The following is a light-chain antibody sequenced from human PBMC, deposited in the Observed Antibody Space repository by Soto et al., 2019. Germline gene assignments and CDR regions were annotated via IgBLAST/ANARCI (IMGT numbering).Light chain of an antibody. CDR3: QQYGSSPWT. Sequence: EIVLTQSRCTLSLSPGERAILSCRASQSVSSSYLAWYQQKPGQAPRPLIYGASSRAIGIPDRFSGSGSGTDLTLTISRLEPEDFAVYYGQQYGSSPWTFGQGTKVEIK. CDR1: QSVSSSY. V-gene: IGKV3-20*01. J-gene: IGKJ1*01. CDR2: GAS.